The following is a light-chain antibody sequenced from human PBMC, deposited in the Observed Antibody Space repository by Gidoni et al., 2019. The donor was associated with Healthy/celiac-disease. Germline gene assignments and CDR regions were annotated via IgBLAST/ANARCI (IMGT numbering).Light chain of an antibody. V-gene: IGKV3-20*01. CDR3: QQYGSSRT. J-gene: IGKJ1*01. CDR1: QSVSSSY. Sequence: VLPQSPCTLSLSPGARATLSCRASQSVSSSYLAWYQQKPGQAPRLLIYGASSRATGIPDRFSGSGSGTDFTLTISRLEPEDFAVYYCQQYGSSRTFGQGTKVEIK. CDR2: GAS.